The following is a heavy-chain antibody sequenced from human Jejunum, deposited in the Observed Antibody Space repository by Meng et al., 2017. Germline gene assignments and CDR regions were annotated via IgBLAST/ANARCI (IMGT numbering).Heavy chain of an antibody. V-gene: IGHV4-4*02. CDR1: GGSITSTKW. Sequence: QVPLQAAGPRLVKPSGTLSLTCAVSGGSITSTKWWSWVRQTPGKGLEWIGEVFHSGTPNYNPSLMSRLTMSVDKSKNQFSLNLTSVTAADTAVYYCASRPVGIRTYYFDCWGQGTLVTVSS. D-gene: IGHD2-21*01. CDR2: VFHSGTP. J-gene: IGHJ4*02. CDR3: ASRPVGIRTYYFDC.